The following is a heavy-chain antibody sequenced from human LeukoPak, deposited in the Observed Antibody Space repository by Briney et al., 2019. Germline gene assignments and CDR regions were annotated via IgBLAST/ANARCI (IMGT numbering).Heavy chain of an antibody. CDR2: INPNSGGT. V-gene: IGHV1-2*02. CDR3: ARDGAPYYYDSSGYSNFDY. CDR1: GYTFTGYY. D-gene: IGHD3-22*01. Sequence: ASVKVSCKASGYTFTGYYMHWVRQAPGQGLEWMGWINPNSGGTNYAQKFQGRVTMTRDTSTSTVYMELSSLRSEDTAVYYCARDGAPYYYDSSGYSNFDYWGQGTLVTVSS. J-gene: IGHJ4*02.